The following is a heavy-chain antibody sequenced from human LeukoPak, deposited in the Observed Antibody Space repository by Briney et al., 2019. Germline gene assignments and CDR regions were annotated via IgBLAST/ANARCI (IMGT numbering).Heavy chain of an antibody. CDR3: ARMNYVSSGWGAPFDY. CDR1: GFTFSSFS. D-gene: IGHD1-7*01. Sequence: GGSLRLSCAASGFTFSSFSMNWVRQAPGKGLEWVSYIRSGGTNTDYTGSVKGRFTISRDNAKNSLYLQMNSLRAEDTAVYYCARMNYVSSGWGAPFDYWGQGTLVIVSS. CDR2: IRSGGTNT. V-gene: IGHV3-48*04. J-gene: IGHJ4*02.